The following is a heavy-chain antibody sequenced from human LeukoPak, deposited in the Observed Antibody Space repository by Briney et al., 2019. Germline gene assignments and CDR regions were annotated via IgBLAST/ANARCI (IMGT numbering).Heavy chain of an antibody. Sequence: PVKVSCKASGFTFTSSAVQWVRQARGQRLEWIGWIVVGSGNTNYAQKFQERVTITRDMSTSTAYMELSSLRSEDTAVYYCAAAEWPPYYYYGMDVWGQGTTVTVSS. CDR1: GFTFTSSA. D-gene: IGHD3-3*01. CDR2: IVVGSGNT. J-gene: IGHJ6*02. V-gene: IGHV1-58*01. CDR3: AAAEWPPYYYYGMDV.